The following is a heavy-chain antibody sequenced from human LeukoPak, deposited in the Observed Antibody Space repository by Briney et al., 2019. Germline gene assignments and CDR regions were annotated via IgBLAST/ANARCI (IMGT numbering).Heavy chain of an antibody. CDR3: AKDPSSVTPDYFDY. Sequence: ASVKVSCKASGYTFTGYYMHWVRQAPGQGLEWMGWINPNSGGTNYAQKFQGRVTMTRDTSISTAYMELSRLRPDDTAVYYCAKDPSSVTPDYFDYWGQGTLVTVSS. J-gene: IGHJ4*02. CDR1: GYTFTGYY. V-gene: IGHV1-2*02. D-gene: IGHD4-17*01. CDR2: INPNSGGT.